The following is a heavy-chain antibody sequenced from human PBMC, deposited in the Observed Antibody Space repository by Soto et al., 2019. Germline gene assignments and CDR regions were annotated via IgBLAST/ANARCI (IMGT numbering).Heavy chain of an antibody. J-gene: IGHJ6*02. D-gene: IGHD1-26*01. CDR2: INHSGST. CDR1: GGSFSGYY. V-gene: IGHV4-34*01. CDR3: ARGASYIIDYYGMDV. Sequence: NPSETLSLTCAVYGGSFSGYYWSWIRQPPGKGLEWIGEINHSGSTNYNPSLKSRVTISVDTSKNQFSLKLSSVTAADTAVYYCARGASYIIDYYGMDVWGQGTTVTVSS.